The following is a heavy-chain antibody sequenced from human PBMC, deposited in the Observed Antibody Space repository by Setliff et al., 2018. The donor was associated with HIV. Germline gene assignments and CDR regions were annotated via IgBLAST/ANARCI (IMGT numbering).Heavy chain of an antibody. CDR3: ARLRPYNSALDY. V-gene: IGHV3-23*01. CDR1: GFTFNTYG. Sequence: PGGSLRLSCSASGFTFNTYGMSWVRQAPGKGLEWVSVISGSGSGTFYADSVKGRFTISRDNSKNTLFLQMNSLRPEDTAVYYCARLRPYNSALDYWGQGTLVTVSS. D-gene: IGHD2-21*02. CDR2: ISGSGSGT. J-gene: IGHJ4*02.